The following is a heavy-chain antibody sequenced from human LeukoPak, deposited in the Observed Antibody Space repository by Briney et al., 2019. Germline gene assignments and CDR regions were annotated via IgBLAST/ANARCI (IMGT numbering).Heavy chain of an antibody. D-gene: IGHD5-18*01. CDR2: INPDGGNT. CDR3: ARYSYGEFDY. J-gene: IGHJ4*02. Sequence: ASVKVSCKASGYTFTNSYIHWVRQAPGQVLEWMGLINPDGGNTNYAQNFQGRVTLTRDTSTSTVYMELSSLRSEDTAVYYCARYSYGEFDYWGQGTLVTVSS. V-gene: IGHV1-46*01. CDR1: GYTFTNSY.